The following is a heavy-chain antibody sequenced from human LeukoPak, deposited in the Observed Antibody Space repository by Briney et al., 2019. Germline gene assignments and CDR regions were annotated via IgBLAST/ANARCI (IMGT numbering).Heavy chain of an antibody. Sequence: SQTLSLTCAISGDSVSTNSAAWSWIRQSPSRGLEWLGRTYFRSKWYNDYAESVKSRITINADTPKDQFSLQMNSVIPEDTAVYYCARGTWDSSGYYNIDYWGQGTLVTVSS. D-gene: IGHD3-22*01. CDR2: TYFRSKWYN. V-gene: IGHV6-1*01. CDR1: GDSVSTNSAA. CDR3: ARGTWDSSGYYNIDY. J-gene: IGHJ4*02.